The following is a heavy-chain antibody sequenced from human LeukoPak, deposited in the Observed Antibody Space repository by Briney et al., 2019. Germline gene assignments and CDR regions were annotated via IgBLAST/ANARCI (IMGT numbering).Heavy chain of an antibody. V-gene: IGHV1-2*02. CDR2: INPNSGGT. D-gene: IGHD6-19*01. CDR1: GYTFTGYY. J-gene: IGHJ4*02. CDR3: ARVEPRGIVVAGPAFDY. Sequence: ASVKVSCKASGYTFTGYYMHWVRQAPGQGLEWMGWINPNSGGTNYAQKFQGRVTMTRDTSISTAYMELSRLRSDDTAVYYCARVEPRGIVVAGPAFDYWGQGTLVTVSS.